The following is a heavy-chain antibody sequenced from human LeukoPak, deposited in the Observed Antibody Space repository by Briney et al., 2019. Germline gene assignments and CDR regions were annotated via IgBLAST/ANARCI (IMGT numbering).Heavy chain of an antibody. D-gene: IGHD3-10*01. Sequence: GASVKVSCKASGYTLTSYDINWVRQATGQGLEWMGWMNPNSGNTGYAQKFQGRVTMTRNTSISTAYMELSSLRSEDTAVYYCARGMNPYYYGSGRPTDYWGQGTLVTVSS. V-gene: IGHV1-8*01. J-gene: IGHJ4*02. CDR1: GYTLTSYD. CDR3: ARGMNPYYYGSGRPTDY. CDR2: MNPNSGNT.